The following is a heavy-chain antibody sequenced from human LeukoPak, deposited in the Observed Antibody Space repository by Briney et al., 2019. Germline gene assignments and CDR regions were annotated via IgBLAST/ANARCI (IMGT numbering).Heavy chain of an antibody. CDR3: ARGGSTSSSSHFHH. J-gene: IGHJ1*01. CDR1: GFTFSTYS. V-gene: IGHV3-21*01. CDR2: ISGSSSFI. D-gene: IGHD6-6*01. Sequence: PGGSLRLSCAASGFTFSTYSMNWVRQAPGKGLEWVSFISGSSSFIYYADSVKGRFTISRDNAKNSLYLQMNSLRAEDTAVYYCARGGSTSSSSHFHHWGQGTLVTVSS.